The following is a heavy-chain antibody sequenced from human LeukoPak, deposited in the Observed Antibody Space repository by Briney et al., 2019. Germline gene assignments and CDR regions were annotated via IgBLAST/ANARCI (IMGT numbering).Heavy chain of an antibody. CDR2: ISGSGGST. Sequence: GGSLRLSCAASGFTFSSYAMSWVRQAPGKGLEWVSDISGSGGSTYYADSVKGRFTISRDNSKNTLYLQMNSLRAEDTAVYYCAKYYDFWSGYSVYYYYMDVWGKGTTVTVSS. J-gene: IGHJ6*03. D-gene: IGHD3-3*01. V-gene: IGHV3-23*01. CDR1: GFTFSSYA. CDR3: AKYYDFWSGYSVYYYYMDV.